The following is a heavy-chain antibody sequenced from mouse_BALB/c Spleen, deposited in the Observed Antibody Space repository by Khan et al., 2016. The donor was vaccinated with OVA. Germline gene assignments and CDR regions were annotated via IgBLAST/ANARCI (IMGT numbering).Heavy chain of an antibody. CDR1: GYTFTSYS. J-gene: IGHJ4*01. CDR2: INPRSSYT. Sequence: QVQLQQSGAELARPGASVKMSCKASGYTFTSYSMHWVKQRPGQGLEWIGYINPRSSYTKYNQKFKDKATLTADKSSSTAYMQLSSLTSEDAAVCYFTKRTADYALAYWGQGTSVTVSA. V-gene: IGHV1-4*01. CDR3: TKRTADYALAY.